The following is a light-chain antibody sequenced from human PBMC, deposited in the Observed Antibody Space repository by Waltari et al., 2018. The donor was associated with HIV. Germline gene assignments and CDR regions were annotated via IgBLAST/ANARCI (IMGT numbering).Light chain of an antibody. J-gene: IGLJ3*02. CDR1: SNDVGGYKY. V-gene: IGLV2-14*01. CDR2: EVS. Sequence: QSALTQPASVSGSPGQSITISCTGTSNDVGGYKYVSGYQQHPGKAPKVVIYEVSNRPSGVSNRFSGSKSGNTASLTISGLQAEDEADYYCSSYASTSTRVFGGGTKLTVL. CDR3: SSYASTSTRV.